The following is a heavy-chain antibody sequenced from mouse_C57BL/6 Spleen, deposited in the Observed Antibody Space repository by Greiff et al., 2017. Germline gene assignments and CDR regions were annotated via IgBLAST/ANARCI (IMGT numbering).Heavy chain of an antibody. CDR1: GYTFTSYW. CDR3: ARPPSHGSTFDY. V-gene: IGHV1-69*01. D-gene: IGHD1-1*01. CDR2: IDPSDSYT. Sequence: QVQLQQPGAELVMPGASVKLSCKASGYTFTSYWMHWVKQRPGPGLEWIGEIDPSDSYTNYNQKFKGKSTLTVDKSSSTAYMQLSSLTSEDSAVYYCARPPSHGSTFDYWGQGTTLTVSS. J-gene: IGHJ2*01.